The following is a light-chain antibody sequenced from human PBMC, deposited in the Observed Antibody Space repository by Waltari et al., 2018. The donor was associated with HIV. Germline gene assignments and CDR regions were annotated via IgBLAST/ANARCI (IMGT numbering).Light chain of an antibody. CDR1: QSVSRSY. Sequence: EIVLTQSPGTLSLSPGERATLSCRASQSVSRSYLAWYQQTPGQAPRLLIYGASSRATGTPDRFSGSGAVTDFILTISRLEPEDCAVYYCQQYAASPLTFGGGTRVEIK. V-gene: IGKV3-20*01. CDR2: GAS. CDR3: QQYAASPLT. J-gene: IGKJ4*01.